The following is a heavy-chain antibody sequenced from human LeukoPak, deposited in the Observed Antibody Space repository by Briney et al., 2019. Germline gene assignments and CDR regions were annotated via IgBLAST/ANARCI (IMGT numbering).Heavy chain of an antibody. Sequence: PGGSLRLSCAASGFTFSDYSMTWVRQAPGKGLEWVSYISSSSYIYYADSVKGRFTISRDNAKNSLYLQMNSLRAEDTAVYYCARDDLTDYWGQGTLVTVSS. J-gene: IGHJ4*02. V-gene: IGHV3-21*01. CDR1: GFTFSDYS. CDR3: ARDDLTDY. CDR2: ISSSSYI.